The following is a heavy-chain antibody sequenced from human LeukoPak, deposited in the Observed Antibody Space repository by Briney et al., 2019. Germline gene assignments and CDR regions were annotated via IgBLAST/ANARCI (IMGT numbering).Heavy chain of an antibody. CDR2: ISGSGGST. Sequence: GGSLRLSCAASGFTFSSYEMNWVRQAPGKGLEWVSAISGSGGSTYYADSVKGRFTISRDNSKNTLYLQMNSLRAEDTAVYYCAKVGYSSSWPPYYFDYWGQGTLVTVSS. CDR1: GFTFSSYE. J-gene: IGHJ4*02. D-gene: IGHD6-13*01. V-gene: IGHV3-23*01. CDR3: AKVGYSSSWPPYYFDY.